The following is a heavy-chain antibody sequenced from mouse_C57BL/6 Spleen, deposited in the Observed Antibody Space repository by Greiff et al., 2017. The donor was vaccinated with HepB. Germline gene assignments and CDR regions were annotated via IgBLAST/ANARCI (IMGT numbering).Heavy chain of an antibody. J-gene: IGHJ3*01. CDR2: ISSGGDYI. D-gene: IGHD2-4*01. Sequence: EVMLVESGEGLVKPGGSLKLSCAASGFTFSSYAMSWVRQTPEKRLEWVAYISSGGDYIYYADTVKGRFTISRDNARNTLHLQMSSLKSEDTAMYYCTRDDYDGTYWGQGTLVTVSA. CDR1: GFTFSSYA. V-gene: IGHV5-9-1*02. CDR3: TRDDYDGTY.